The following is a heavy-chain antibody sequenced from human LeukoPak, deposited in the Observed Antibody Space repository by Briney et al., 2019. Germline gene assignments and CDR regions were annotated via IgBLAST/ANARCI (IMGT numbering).Heavy chain of an antibody. V-gene: IGHV4-59*01. J-gene: IGHJ4*02. CDR3: ARYLRYGGGFDY. CDR2: IYYSGST. D-gene: IGHD3-16*01. CDR1: GGSISSYY. Sequence: PSETLSLTCTVSGGSISSYYWSWIRQPPGKGLEWIGYIYYSGSTNYNPSLKSRVTISVDTSKNQFSLKLSSVTAADTAVYYCARYLRYGGGFDYWGQGTLVTVSS.